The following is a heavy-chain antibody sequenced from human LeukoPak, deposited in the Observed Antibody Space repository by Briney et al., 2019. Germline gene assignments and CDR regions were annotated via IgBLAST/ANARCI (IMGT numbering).Heavy chain of an antibody. CDR1: GYTFTSYD. D-gene: IGHD3-22*01. V-gene: IGHV1-8*01. J-gene: IGHJ4*02. CDR3: ARVSVTMIYGKPGY. CDR2: MNPNSGNT. Sequence: ASVKVSCKASGYTFTSYDINWVRQATGQGLEWMGWMNPNSGNTGYAQKFQGRVTMTRNTSISTAYMELSSLRSDDTAVYYCARVSVTMIYGKPGYWGQGTLVTVSS.